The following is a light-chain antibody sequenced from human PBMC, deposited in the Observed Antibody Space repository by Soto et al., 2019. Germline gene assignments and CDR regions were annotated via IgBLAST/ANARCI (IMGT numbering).Light chain of an antibody. CDR2: AAS. CDR1: QSISTY. CDR3: QHSYSTPRT. Sequence: EIQMTQSPSYLSASVGDRVTITCRASQSISTYLNWYQLKVGKAPTLLIYAASSLQRGVPSRFSGSAAGTDFTLTISSLQPEDFANYYCQHSYSTPRTFGQGTKLEIK. J-gene: IGKJ2*02. V-gene: IGKV1-39*01.